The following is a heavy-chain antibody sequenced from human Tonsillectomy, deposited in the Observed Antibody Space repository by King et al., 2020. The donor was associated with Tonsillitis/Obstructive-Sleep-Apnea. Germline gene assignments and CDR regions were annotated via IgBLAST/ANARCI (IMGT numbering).Heavy chain of an antibody. CDR2: INHSGST. Sequence: VQLQQWGAGLLKPSETLSLTCAVYGGSFSGYYWSWIRQPPGKGLEWIGEINHSGSTNYNPSLKSRVTISVDTSKNKFSLKLSSVTAADTAVYYCARGSQTIPMITFGGVSFDYWGQGTLVTVSS. V-gene: IGHV4-34*01. CDR3: ARGSQTIPMITFGGVSFDY. D-gene: IGHD3-16*01. CDR1: GGSFSGYY. J-gene: IGHJ4*02.